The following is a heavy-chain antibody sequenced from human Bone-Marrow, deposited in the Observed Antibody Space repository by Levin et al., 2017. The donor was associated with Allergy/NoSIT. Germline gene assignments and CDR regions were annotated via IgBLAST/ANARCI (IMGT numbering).Heavy chain of an antibody. D-gene: IGHD3-16*01. J-gene: IGHJ4*02. CDR2: FNPNSGGT. CDR1: GYTFTAYY. Sequence: AASVKVSCKPSGYTFTAYYVHWVRQAPGQGLEWMGWFNPNSGGTNFAQKFQGRVTMTRDTSISTVYMELSRLQSDDTAVYYCARFPSGGPIDYWGQGTLVTVSS. CDR3: ARFPSGGPIDY. V-gene: IGHV1-2*02.